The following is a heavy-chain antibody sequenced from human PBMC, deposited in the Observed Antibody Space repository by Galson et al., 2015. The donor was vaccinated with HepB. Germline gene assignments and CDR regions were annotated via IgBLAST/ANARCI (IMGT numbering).Heavy chain of an antibody. CDR1: GFTFSSFS. CDR2: ISTSGCYI. V-gene: IGHV3-21*01. Sequence: SLRLSCAASGFTFSSFSMNWVRQAPGKGLEWVSSISTSGCYISYADSVKGRFTISRDNAKNSLSLQMDSLRAEDTAVYYCARDQGYCSGTSCPNWFDSWGQGTLVTVSS. D-gene: IGHD2-2*01. J-gene: IGHJ5*01. CDR3: ARDQGYCSGTSCPNWFDS.